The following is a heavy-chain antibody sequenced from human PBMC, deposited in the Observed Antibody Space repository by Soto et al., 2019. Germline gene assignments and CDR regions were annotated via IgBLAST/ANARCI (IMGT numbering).Heavy chain of an antibody. D-gene: IGHD3-10*01. Sequence: ASVKVSCKASGYTFTTYGISWVRQAPGQGLEWMGWISAYNGNTNYAQNLQGRVTMTTDTSTSTAYMELRSLRSDATAVYYCARVYASGSYPYDYWGQETLVTVSS. J-gene: IGHJ4*02. CDR3: ARVYASGSYPYDY. V-gene: IGHV1-18*01. CDR2: ISAYNGNT. CDR1: GYTFTTYG.